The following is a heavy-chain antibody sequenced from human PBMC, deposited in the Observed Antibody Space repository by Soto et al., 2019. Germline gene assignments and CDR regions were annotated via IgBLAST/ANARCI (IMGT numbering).Heavy chain of an antibody. CDR3: AKDMGPINYNYNYYYYGMDV. V-gene: IGHV3-30*18. D-gene: IGHD4-4*01. J-gene: IGHJ6*02. CDR1: GFTLSSHG. Sequence: WWSLRLSCAASGFTLSSHGMHWFRQAPGKGLEWVAVISYAGSNKNYADSVKGRFTISRDNSKNTLYLQMNSLRAEDTAVYYCAKDMGPINYNYNYYYYGMDVWGQGTTVTVSS. CDR2: ISYAGSNK.